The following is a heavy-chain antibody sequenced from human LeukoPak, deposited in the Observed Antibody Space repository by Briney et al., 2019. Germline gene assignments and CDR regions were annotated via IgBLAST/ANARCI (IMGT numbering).Heavy chain of an antibody. D-gene: IGHD2-2*01. CDR2: ISSSSSYI. V-gene: IGHV3-21*01. J-gene: IGHJ6*04. CDR1: GFTFSSYS. Sequence: GGSLRLSCAASGFTFSSYSMNWLRQAPGQGLEWVSSISSSSSYIYYADSVKGRFTICRDNAKNSLYLQMNSLRAEDTAVYYCARDREYQLRKAYYYYGMDVWGKGTTVTVSS. CDR3: ARDREYQLRKAYYYYGMDV.